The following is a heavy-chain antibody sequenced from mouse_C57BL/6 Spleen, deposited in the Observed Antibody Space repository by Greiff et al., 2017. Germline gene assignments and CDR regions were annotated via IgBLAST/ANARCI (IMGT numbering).Heavy chain of an antibody. CDR3: ARRVDGYYGYFDV. J-gene: IGHJ1*03. CDR2: IDPSDSDT. Sequence: QVQLKQPGAELVRPGSSVKLSCKASGYTFTSYWMHWVKQRPMQGLEWIGNIDPSDSDTHYNQKFKDKATLTVDKSSSTAYMQLSSLTSEDSAVYYCARRVDGYYGYFDVWGTGTTVTVSS. CDR1: GYTFTSYW. D-gene: IGHD2-3*01. V-gene: IGHV1-52*01.